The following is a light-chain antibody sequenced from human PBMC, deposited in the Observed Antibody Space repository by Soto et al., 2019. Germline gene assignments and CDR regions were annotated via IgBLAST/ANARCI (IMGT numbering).Light chain of an antibody. CDR2: DAS. CDR3: QQRSNWPPRYT. J-gene: IGKJ2*01. Sequence: VLTQSPATLSLSPGERATLSCRASQSVGGYSYLAWYQQKSGQAPRLLIYDASKRATGIPARFSGSTSGADFILTISSLEPEDFAVYYCQQRSNWPPRYTFGQGTKLEIQ. V-gene: IGKV3-11*01. CDR1: QSVGGYSY.